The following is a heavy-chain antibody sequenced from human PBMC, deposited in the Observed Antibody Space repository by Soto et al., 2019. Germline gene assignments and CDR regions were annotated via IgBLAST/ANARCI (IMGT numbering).Heavy chain of an antibody. CDR1: GFTFSSYS. Sequence: VQLLESGGGLVQPGGSLSLSCAASGFTFSSYSMSWVRQAPGKGLEWVSAISGSGAGTYYADSVKGRFTISRDNSKNKLHLQSISLRAEDTAVYVCAKPTDDWGQGTLVTVSS. D-gene: IGHD4-4*01. V-gene: IGHV3-23*01. CDR2: ISGSGAGT. CDR3: AKPTDD. J-gene: IGHJ4*02.